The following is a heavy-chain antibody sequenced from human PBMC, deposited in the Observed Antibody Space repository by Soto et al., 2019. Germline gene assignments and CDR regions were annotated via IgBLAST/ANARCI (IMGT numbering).Heavy chain of an antibody. CDR3: ARRYYDSSGYFRFDY. V-gene: IGHV4-30-4*01. CDR2: IYYSGST. Sequence: SETLSLTCTVSGGSISSGDYYWSWIRQPPGKGLEWIGYIYYSGSTYYNPSLKSRVTISVDTSKNQFSLKLSSVTAADTAVYYCARRYYDSSGYFRFDYWGQGALVTVSS. J-gene: IGHJ4*02. CDR1: GGSISSGDYY. D-gene: IGHD3-22*01.